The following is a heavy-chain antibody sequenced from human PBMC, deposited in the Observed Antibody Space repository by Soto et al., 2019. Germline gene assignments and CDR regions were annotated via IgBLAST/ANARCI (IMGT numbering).Heavy chain of an antibody. Sequence: LRLSCAASGFSFSDYYMTWIRQAPGKGLEWVSYITTDSYRKYADSVEGRFTISRDNAKNSLYLQMNSLRVEDTAVYYCVRLEAPGYYYGMDVWGQGTTVTVSS. J-gene: IGHJ6*02. CDR2: ITTDSYR. CDR1: GFSFSDYY. CDR3: VRLEAPGYYYGMDV. V-gene: IGHV3-11*06.